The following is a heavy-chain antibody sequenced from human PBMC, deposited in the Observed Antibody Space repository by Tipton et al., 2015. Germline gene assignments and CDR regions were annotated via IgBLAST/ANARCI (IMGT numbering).Heavy chain of an antibody. CDR2: ISTMGSHI. D-gene: IGHD4-17*01. CDR1: GFTFNSFS. Sequence: SLRLSCAASGFTFNSFSMNWVRQAPGKGLEWVSSISTMGSHIYYADSVKGRFTISRDNGKNSLYLQMNSLRAEDTAVYYCARDPPLTTVTTGDDASDIWGQGTMVTVSS. CDR3: ARDPPLTTVTTGDDASDI. J-gene: IGHJ3*02. V-gene: IGHV3-21*01.